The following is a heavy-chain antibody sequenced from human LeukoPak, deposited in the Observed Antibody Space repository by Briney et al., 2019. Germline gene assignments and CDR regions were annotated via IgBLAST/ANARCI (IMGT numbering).Heavy chain of an antibody. J-gene: IGHJ4*02. D-gene: IGHD6-19*01. CDR1: GFTFSSYG. V-gene: IGHV3-30*18. CDR3: AKLIAVAGTFDY. CDR2: ISYDGSNK. Sequence: GGSLRLSCAASGFTFSSYGMHWVRQAPGKGLEWVAVISYDGSNKYYADSVKGRFTISRDNSKNTLYLQMNSLRAEDTAVYYCAKLIAVAGTFDYWGQGTLVTVSS.